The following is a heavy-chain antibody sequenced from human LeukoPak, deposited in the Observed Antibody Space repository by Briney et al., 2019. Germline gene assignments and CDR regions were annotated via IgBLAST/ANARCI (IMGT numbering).Heavy chain of an antibody. V-gene: IGHV4-34*01. D-gene: IGHD3-3*01. CDR1: GGSFSGYY. J-gene: IGHJ4*02. CDR3: AIGVRDDFWSGHYPDFDY. Sequence: SETLSLTCAVYGGSFSGYYWSWIRQPPGKGLEWIGEINHSGSTNHNPSLKSRVTISVDTSKNQFSLKLSSVTAADTAVYYCAIGVRDDFWSGHYPDFDYWGQGTLVTVSS. CDR2: INHSGST.